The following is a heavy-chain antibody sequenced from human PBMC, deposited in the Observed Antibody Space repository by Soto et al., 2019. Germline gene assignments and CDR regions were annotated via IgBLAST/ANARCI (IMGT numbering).Heavy chain of an antibody. Sequence: EVQLVESGEGLVRPGGSLRLYCVASGFTFNNAWMSWVRQAPGKGLEWVGRIKSKTDGGTTDYAALVKGRFTISRDDSRDTLYLQMDSLETEDTAVYYCLGITVTGTSYFDLWGRGTLVIVSS. J-gene: IGHJ2*01. V-gene: IGHV3-15*01. CDR3: LGITVTGTSYFDL. CDR2: IKSKTDGGTT. CDR1: GFTFNNAW. D-gene: IGHD6-19*01.